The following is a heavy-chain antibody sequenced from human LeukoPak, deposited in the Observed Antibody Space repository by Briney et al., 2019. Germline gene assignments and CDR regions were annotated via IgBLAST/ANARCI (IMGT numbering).Heavy chain of an antibody. V-gene: IGHV1-46*01. Sequence: GASVKVSCKASGYTFTGYYMHWVRQAPGQGLEWMGIINPSGGSTSYAQKFQGRVTMTRDTSTSTVYMELSSLRSEDTAVYYCARTRSPAGVVARDAFDIWGQETMVTVSS. CDR1: GYTFTGYY. CDR3: ARTRSPAGVVARDAFDI. J-gene: IGHJ3*02. CDR2: INPSGGST. D-gene: IGHD3-22*01.